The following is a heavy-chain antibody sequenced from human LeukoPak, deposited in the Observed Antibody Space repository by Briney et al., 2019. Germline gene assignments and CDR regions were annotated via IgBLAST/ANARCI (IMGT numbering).Heavy chain of an antibody. D-gene: IGHD5-24*01. Sequence: PSETLSLTCTVSGGSISSGGYYWSWIRQHPGKGLEWIGYIYYSGSTYYTPPLKSRVTMSVDTSENQFSLRLNSVTAADTAVYYCARVGQVEAANSRGNYYFMDVWGQGTTVTVSS. V-gene: IGHV4-30-4*08. J-gene: IGHJ6*02. CDR1: GGSISSGGYY. CDR3: ARVGQVEAANSRGNYYFMDV. CDR2: IYYSGST.